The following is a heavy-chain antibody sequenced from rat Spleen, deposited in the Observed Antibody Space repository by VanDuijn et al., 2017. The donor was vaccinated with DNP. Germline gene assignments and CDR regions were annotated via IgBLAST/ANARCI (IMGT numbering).Heavy chain of an antibody. J-gene: IGHJ2*01. D-gene: IGHD1-11*01. CDR3: AREPLLRRYFDY. Sequence: EVQLQESGPGLVKPSQSLSLTCSVTGYSITSNYWAWIRKLPGNKMEWMGYISYSGTTGYNPSLKSRISITRDTSKNQFFLQLNSVTTEDTATYYCAREPLLRRYFDYWGQGVMVTVSS. V-gene: IGHV3-1*01. CDR2: ISYSGTT. CDR1: GYSITSNY.